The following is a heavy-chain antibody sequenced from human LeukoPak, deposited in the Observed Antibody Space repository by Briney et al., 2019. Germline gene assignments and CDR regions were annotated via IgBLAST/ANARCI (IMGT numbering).Heavy chain of an antibody. J-gene: IGHJ4*02. V-gene: IGHV3-7*01. D-gene: IGHD3-22*01. CDR3: ARDQLDRASDSSVYYHGH. Sequence: GGSLRLSCAASGFTFTSYWMSWVRQAPGKGLEWVANIKQDGGEKYYVDSVKGRFTISRDNAKNSLYLQMNSLRAEDTAVYYCARDQLDRASDSSVYYHGHWGQGTLVTVSS. CDR2: IKQDGGEK. CDR1: GFTFTSYW.